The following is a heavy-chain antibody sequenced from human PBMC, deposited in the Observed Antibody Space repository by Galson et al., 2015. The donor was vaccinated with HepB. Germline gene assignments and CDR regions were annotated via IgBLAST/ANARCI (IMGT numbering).Heavy chain of an antibody. D-gene: IGHD3-16*02. CDR1: EDSVSSNSAA. CDR2: TYYRSKWYN. CDR3: ARDQDMITFGGVIVIPFDY. V-gene: IGHV6-1*01. J-gene: IGHJ4*02. Sequence: CAISEDSVSSNSAAWNWIRQSPSRGLEWLGRTYYRSKWYNDYAVSVKSRITINPDTSKNQFSLQLNSVTPEDTAVYYCARDQDMITFGGVIVIPFDYWGQGTLVTVSS.